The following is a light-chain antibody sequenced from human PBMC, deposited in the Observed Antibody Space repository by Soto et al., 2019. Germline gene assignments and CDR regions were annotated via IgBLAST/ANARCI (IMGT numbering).Light chain of an antibody. Sequence: EIQMTQSPSTLSASVGDTVTITCRASQSVAGWLAWYQQKPGKAPTLLIYDASALPRGVPSRFSGSGSGTEFTLTISSLQPDDFATYYCQQYKSFPVTFGQGTKVDIK. CDR1: QSVAGW. J-gene: IGKJ1*01. CDR3: QQYKSFPVT. V-gene: IGKV1-5*01. CDR2: DAS.